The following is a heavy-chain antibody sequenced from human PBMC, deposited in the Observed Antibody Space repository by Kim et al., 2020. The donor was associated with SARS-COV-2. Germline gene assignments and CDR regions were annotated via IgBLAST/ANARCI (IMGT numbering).Heavy chain of an antibody. J-gene: IGHJ4*02. CDR1: GFTFSSYG. V-gene: IGHV3-33*05. D-gene: IGHD5-18*01. CDR2: ISYDGSNK. Sequence: GGSLRLSCAASGFTFSSYGIHWVRQAPGKGLKWVAVISYDGSNKYYTDSVKGRFTISRDNSKNTLYLQMNSLRAEDTAVNYCAKSAGSGYVDKWGQGTLV. CDR3: AKSAGSGYVDK.